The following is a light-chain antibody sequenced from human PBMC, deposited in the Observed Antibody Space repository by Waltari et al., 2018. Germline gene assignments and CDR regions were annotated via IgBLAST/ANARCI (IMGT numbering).Light chain of an antibody. V-gene: IGLV2-23*02. CDR3: CSYAGGSTFYV. Sequence: QSALTQPASVSGSPGQSITISCTGTSSDVGTYNLVSWYQQHPGKAPKLMIFVVSKRPPGVSNRCAGSKSGNTASLTFSGLQAEDEADYYCCSYAGGSTFYVFGTETKVTVL. CDR2: VVS. CDR1: SSDVGTYNL. J-gene: IGLJ1*01.